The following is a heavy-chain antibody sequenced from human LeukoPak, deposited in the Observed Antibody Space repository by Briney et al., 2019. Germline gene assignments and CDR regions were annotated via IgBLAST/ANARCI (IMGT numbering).Heavy chain of an antibody. CDR1: GYTFTTYA. Sequence: GASVKVSCKASGYTFTTYAMHWVRQAPGQRLEWMGWINTGNGNTKYSQKFQGRVTITRDTSASTAYMELSSLRSDDTAVYYCAREPGIAAAGRNWFDPWGQGTLVTVSS. D-gene: IGHD6-13*01. V-gene: IGHV1-3*04. J-gene: IGHJ5*02. CDR2: INTGNGNT. CDR3: AREPGIAAAGRNWFDP.